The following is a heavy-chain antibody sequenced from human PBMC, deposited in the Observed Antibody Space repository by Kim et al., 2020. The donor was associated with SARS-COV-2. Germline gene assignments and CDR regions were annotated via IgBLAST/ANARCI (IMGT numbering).Heavy chain of an antibody. J-gene: IGHJ3*02. D-gene: IGHD1-26*01. V-gene: IGHV3-23*01. CDR3: ARDDGSGVGYAFDI. Sequence: ADSVKGRFTLARGNAKNTQYLTMNSLGAEDTAVYYCARDDGSGVGYAFDIWGQATMVTVSS.